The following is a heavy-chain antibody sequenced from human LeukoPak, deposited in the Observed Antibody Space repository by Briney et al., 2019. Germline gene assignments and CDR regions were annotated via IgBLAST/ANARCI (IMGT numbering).Heavy chain of an antibody. J-gene: IGHJ4*02. Sequence: SQTLSLTCAVSGXSISSGGYSWSWIRQPPGKGLECIGYIFHSGSTYYNPSLKSRVTISVDRSKNQFSLKVNSVTAADTAVYYCARGLPYLYWGQGTLVTVSS. V-gene: IGHV4-30-2*01. CDR3: ARGLPYLY. CDR1: GXSISSGGYS. D-gene: IGHD2-21*02. CDR2: IFHSGST.